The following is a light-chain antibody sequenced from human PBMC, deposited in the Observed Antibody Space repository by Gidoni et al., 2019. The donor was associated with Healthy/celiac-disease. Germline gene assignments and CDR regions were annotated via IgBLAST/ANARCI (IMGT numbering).Light chain of an antibody. V-gene: IGKV3-11*01. Sequence: VLTQSPATMSLSPGERATLSCRASQSVSSYLAWYQQKTGQAPRLLIYDASNRATGIPARFSGSGSGTDFTLTISSLEPEDFAVYYCQQRSNWPPYTFGQGTKLEIK. CDR1: QSVSSY. CDR3: QQRSNWPPYT. J-gene: IGKJ2*01. CDR2: DAS.